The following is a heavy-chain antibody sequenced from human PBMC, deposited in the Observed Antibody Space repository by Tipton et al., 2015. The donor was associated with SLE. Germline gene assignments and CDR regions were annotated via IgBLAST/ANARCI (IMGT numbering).Heavy chain of an antibody. J-gene: IGHJ4*02. Sequence: TLSLTCTVSGVSISFYYWSWIRQPPGKGLEWIGFVYNSGSTIYNPSLKSRVTISVDMSQSQFSLQLRSVTAADTAVYYCAKDVGGNSLFDSWGQGTLVTVSS. D-gene: IGHD3-16*01. CDR2: VYNSGST. V-gene: IGHV4-4*08. CDR3: AKDVGGNSLFDS. CDR1: GVSISFYY.